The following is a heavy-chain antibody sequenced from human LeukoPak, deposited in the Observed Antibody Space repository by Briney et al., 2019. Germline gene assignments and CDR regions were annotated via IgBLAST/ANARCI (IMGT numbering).Heavy chain of an antibody. J-gene: IGHJ4*02. CDR2: VNPNSGNT. CDR1: GYTFTSYD. V-gene: IGHV1-8*03. CDR3: ARENTIYCSGGSCYSSSPADY. D-gene: IGHD2-15*01. Sequence: ASVKVSCKASGYTFTSYDINWVRQATGQGLEWMGWVNPNSGNTGYAQKFQGRVTITTDESTSTAYMELSSLRSEDTAVYYCARENTIYCSGGSCYSSSPADYWGQGTLVTVSS.